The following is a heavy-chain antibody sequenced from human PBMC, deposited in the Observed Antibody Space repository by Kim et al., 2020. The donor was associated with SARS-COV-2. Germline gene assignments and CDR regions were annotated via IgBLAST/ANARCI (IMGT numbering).Heavy chain of an antibody. CDR3: ARGGGSSLDY. J-gene: IGHJ4*02. Sequence: STNYTPSLKSRVTISVDTSKNQFSLKLSSVTAADTAVYYCARGGGSSLDYWGQGTLVTVSS. V-gene: IGHV4-59*09. D-gene: IGHD1-26*01. CDR2: ST.